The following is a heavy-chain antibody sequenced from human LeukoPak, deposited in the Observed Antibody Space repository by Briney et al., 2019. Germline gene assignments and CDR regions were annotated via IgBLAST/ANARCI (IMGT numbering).Heavy chain of an antibody. D-gene: IGHD3-10*01. Sequence: ASVKVSCKASGYTFTGYYMHWVRQAPGQGLEWMGWINPNSGGTNYAQKFQGRVTMTRDTSISTAYMELSRLRSDDTAVYYCARAVRGVISGWFDPWGQGTLVTVSS. V-gene: IGHV1-2*02. CDR1: GYTFTGYY. J-gene: IGHJ5*02. CDR2: INPNSGGT. CDR3: ARAVRGVISGWFDP.